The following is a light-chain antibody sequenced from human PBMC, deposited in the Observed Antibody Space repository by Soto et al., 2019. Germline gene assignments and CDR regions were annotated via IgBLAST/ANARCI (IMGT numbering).Light chain of an antibody. CDR2: DVS. CDR1: SSDVGGYNY. Sequence: QSVLTQPASVSGSPGQSITISCTGTSSDVGGYNYVSWYQQHPGKAPKFMIHDVSNRPSGVSNRFSGSKSGNTASLTISGLQAEDEADHYCSSYTTSNTRQIVFGTGTKVTVL. J-gene: IGLJ1*01. CDR3: SSYTTSNTRQIV. V-gene: IGLV2-14*01.